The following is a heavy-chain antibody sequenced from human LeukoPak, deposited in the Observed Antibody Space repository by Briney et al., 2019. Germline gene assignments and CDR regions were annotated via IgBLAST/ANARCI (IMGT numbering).Heavy chain of an antibody. CDR3: AKDQSGYDSLTGYGFDY. V-gene: IGHV3-23*01. D-gene: IGHD3-9*01. J-gene: IGHJ4*02. CDR1: GFTFNKYA. CDR2: VSGTGDIT. Sequence: GSLRLSRAASGFTFNKYAMSWVRQAPGKGLEWVSGVSGTGDITYYADSVKGRFTISRDNSKNTLYLQMNSLRVEDTAVYYCAKDQSGYDSLTGYGFDYWGQGTLVAVSS.